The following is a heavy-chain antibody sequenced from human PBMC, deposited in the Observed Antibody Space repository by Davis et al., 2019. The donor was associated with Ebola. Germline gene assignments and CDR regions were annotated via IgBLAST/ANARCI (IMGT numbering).Heavy chain of an antibody. J-gene: IGHJ4*02. Sequence: GESLKISCAASGFNFRSYGMHWVRQAPDKGLEWVAVIWYDGSRKYYGDSVKGRFTISRDNSNNLLYLQMNSLRAEDTAVYYCAIPDCSGANCYSVYIKNWGQGTQVTVSS. V-gene: IGHV3-33*01. D-gene: IGHD2-15*01. CDR3: AIPDCSGANCYSVYIKN. CDR2: IWYDGSRK. CDR1: GFNFRSYG.